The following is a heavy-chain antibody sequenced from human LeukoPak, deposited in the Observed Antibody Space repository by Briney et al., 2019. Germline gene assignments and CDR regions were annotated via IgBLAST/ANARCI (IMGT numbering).Heavy chain of an antibody. CDR2: IYPADSDI. D-gene: IGHD2-15*01. J-gene: IGHJ5*02. CDR3: ARQEYCSGGSCYTWSDP. CDR1: GYIINNYW. Sequence: GESLKISCQGSGYIINNYWIGLVRQLPGKGLGGMGVIYPADSDIRSSPSFQGQVTISADKSISTAYPQWSSLKASDTAMYYCARQEYCSGGSCYTWSDPWGQGTLVTVSS. V-gene: IGHV5-51*01.